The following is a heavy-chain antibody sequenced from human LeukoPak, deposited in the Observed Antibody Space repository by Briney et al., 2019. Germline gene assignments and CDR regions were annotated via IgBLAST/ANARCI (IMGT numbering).Heavy chain of an antibody. D-gene: IGHD2-15*01. J-gene: IGHJ3*02. CDR2: ISSSGSTI. Sequence: GGSLRLSCAASGFTFSSYEMNWVRQAPGEGLEWVSYISSSGSTIYYADSVKGRFTISRDNAKNSLYLQMNSLRAEDTAVYYCARDCGGGSCYGPYDAFDIWGQGTMVTVSS. CDR1: GFTFSSYE. CDR3: ARDCGGGSCYGPYDAFDI. V-gene: IGHV3-48*03.